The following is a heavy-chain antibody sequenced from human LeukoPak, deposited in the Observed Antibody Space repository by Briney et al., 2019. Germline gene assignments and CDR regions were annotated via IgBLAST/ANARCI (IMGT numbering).Heavy chain of an antibody. D-gene: IGHD2-15*01. J-gene: IGHJ3*02. CDR2: ISSSGSTI. Sequence: GGSLRLSCAASGFTFSSYEMNWVRQAPGEGLEWVSYISSSGSTIYYADSVKGRFTISRDNAKNSLYLQMNSLRAEDTAVYYCARDCGGGSCYGPYDAFDIWGQGTMVTVSS. CDR1: GFTFSSYE. CDR3: ARDCGGGSCYGPYDAFDI. V-gene: IGHV3-48*03.